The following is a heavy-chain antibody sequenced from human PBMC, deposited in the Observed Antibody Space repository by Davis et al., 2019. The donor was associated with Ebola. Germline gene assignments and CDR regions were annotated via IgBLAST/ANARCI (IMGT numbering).Heavy chain of an antibody. CDR1: GFTFGSYV. CDR3: AIISPLQFDY. CDR2: ISGSGGRT. Sequence: GESLKISCAASGFTFGSYVMSWVRQAPGKGLEWVSAISGSGGRTYYADSVKGRSTISRDNSKNTLYLQMNSLRAEDTAVYYCAIISPLQFDYWGQGTLVTVSS. J-gene: IGHJ4*02. D-gene: IGHD4-11*01. V-gene: IGHV3-23*01.